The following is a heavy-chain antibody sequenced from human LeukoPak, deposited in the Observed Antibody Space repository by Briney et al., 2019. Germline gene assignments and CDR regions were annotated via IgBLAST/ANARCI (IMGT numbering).Heavy chain of an antibody. Sequence: GGSLRLSCAASGFTFSSYAMHWVRQAPGKGLEWVAVISYDGSNKYYADSVKGRFTISRDNSKNTLYLQMNSLRAEGTAVYYCAFWDIAVGSHWGQGTLVTVSS. CDR2: ISYDGSNK. J-gene: IGHJ4*02. CDR3: AFWDIAVGSH. V-gene: IGHV3-30-3*01. D-gene: IGHD6-19*01. CDR1: GFTFSSYA.